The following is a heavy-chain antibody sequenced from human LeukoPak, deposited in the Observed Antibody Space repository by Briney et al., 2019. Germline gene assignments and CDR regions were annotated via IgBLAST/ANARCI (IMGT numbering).Heavy chain of an antibody. CDR3: ARSLHYDILTGYRDPDYYYYMDV. CDR2: ISSSSSYI. D-gene: IGHD3-9*01. V-gene: IGHV3-21*04. J-gene: IGHJ6*03. Sequence: PGGSLRLSCAASGFTFSSYSMNWVRQAPGKGLEWVSSISSSSSYIYYADSVKGRFTISRDNAKNSLYLQMNSLRAEDTALYYCARSLHYDILTGYRDPDYYYYMDVWGKGTTVTVSS. CDR1: GFTFSSYS.